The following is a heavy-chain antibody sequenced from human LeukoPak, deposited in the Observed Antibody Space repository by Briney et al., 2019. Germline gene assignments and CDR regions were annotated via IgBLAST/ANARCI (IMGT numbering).Heavy chain of an antibody. V-gene: IGHV4-59*08. CDR2: IYYSGST. CDR3: ARHERNCYDSSGYYPAAFDI. J-gene: IGHJ3*02. Sequence: SETLSLTCTVSGGSISSYYWSWIRQPPGKGLEWIGYIYYSGSTNYNPSLKSRVTLSVDTSKNQFSLKLSSVTAADTAVYYCARHERNCYDSSGYYPAAFDIWGQGTMVTVSS. CDR1: GGSISSYY. D-gene: IGHD3-22*01.